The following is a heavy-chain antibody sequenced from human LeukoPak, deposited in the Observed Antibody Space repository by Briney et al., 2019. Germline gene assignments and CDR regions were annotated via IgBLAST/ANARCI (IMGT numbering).Heavy chain of an antibody. CDR3: AREGHGDLDFDY. D-gene: IGHD3-10*01. CDR1: GFTFSSYE. Sequence: PGGSLRLSCAASGFTFSSYEMNWVRQAPGKGLEWVSYISSSGSTIYYADSVKGRFTISRDNAKNSLYLQMNSLRAEDTAVYYRAREGHGDLDFDYWGQGTLVTVSS. CDR2: ISSSGSTI. J-gene: IGHJ4*02. V-gene: IGHV3-48*03.